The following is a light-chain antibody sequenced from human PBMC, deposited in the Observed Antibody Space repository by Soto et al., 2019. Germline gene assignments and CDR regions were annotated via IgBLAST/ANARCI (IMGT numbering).Light chain of an antibody. J-gene: IGKJ1*01. Sequence: EIVLTQSPGTLSLSPGERANLSCRASQSVSSSYLAWYQQKPGQDPRLLIYGASSRATGISDRFSGSGSGTDFTLTISRLEPEDFAVYYCQQYGSSPRTFGQGTKVDIK. V-gene: IGKV3-20*01. CDR3: QQYGSSPRT. CDR1: QSVSSSY. CDR2: GAS.